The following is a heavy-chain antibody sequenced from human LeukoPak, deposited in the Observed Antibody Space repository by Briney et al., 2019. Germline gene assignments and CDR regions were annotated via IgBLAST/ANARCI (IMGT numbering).Heavy chain of an antibody. D-gene: IGHD5-18*01. V-gene: IGHV3-30*18. J-gene: IGHJ4*02. CDR2: ISNDGSKK. CDR3: AKDRYSYAFEYSDS. CDR1: GFTFSSYG. Sequence: GGSLRLSCEASGFTFSSYGMHWVRQAPGKELDWVAVISNDGSKKYYADSVKGRFTISRDNSKNTLSLQVSSLRTEDTAVYYCAKDRYSYAFEYSDSWGQGTLVTVSS.